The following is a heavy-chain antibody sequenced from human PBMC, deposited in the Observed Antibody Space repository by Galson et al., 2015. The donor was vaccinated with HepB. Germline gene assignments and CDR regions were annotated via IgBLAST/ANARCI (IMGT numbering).Heavy chain of an antibody. CDR2: IAETSVTS. D-gene: IGHD2/OR15-2a*01. J-gene: IGHJ4*02. Sequence: SLRLSCAASRFTFGNYAMGWVRQAPGKGLEWVSSIAETSVTSYYADSVKGRFSISRDNSKNTLYLQMNNPRAEDPAVYYCSTLGPEYFSRWGQGTLVTVSS. V-gene: IGHV3-23*01. CDR1: RFTFGNYA. CDR3: STLGPEYFSR.